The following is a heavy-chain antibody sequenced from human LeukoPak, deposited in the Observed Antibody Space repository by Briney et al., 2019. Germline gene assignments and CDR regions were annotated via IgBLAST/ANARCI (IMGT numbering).Heavy chain of an antibody. Sequence: PSETLSLTCTVSGVSISSYYWSWIRQPPGKGLEWIGYIYYSGSTNYNPSLKSRVTISVDTSKNQFSLKLSSVTAADTAVYYCARHGRIQLWHDYWGQGTLVTVSS. CDR2: IYYSGST. D-gene: IGHD5-18*01. J-gene: IGHJ4*02. V-gene: IGHV4-59*08. CDR1: GVSISSYY. CDR3: ARHGRIQLWHDY.